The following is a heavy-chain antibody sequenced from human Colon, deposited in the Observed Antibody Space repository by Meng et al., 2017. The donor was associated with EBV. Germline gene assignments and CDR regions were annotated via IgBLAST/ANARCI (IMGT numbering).Heavy chain of an antibody. V-gene: IGHV3-11*01. D-gene: IGHD6-25*01. CDR1: GFNFNDYY. Sequence: VVSGGGCVNPGVSISLSCAASGFNFNDYYMTWIRQAPGKGLEWVAFISKMGDGISYAESVRGRFTISRDSATHSLYLQMNSLRAEDTAVYYCARDLGGPRDYWGQGTLVTVSS. J-gene: IGHJ4*02. CDR2: ISKMGDGI. CDR3: ARDLGGPRDY.